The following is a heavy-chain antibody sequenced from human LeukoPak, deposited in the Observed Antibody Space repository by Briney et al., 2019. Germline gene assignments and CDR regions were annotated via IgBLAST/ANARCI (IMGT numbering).Heavy chain of an antibody. V-gene: IGHV3-7*03. Sequence: GGSLRLSCAASGFTFSSYWMSWVRQAPGKGLEWVANIKQDGSEKYYVDSVKGRFTISRDNAKNSLYLQMNSLRAEDTALYYCARAADYYDSSGYYRLDYWGQGTLVTVSS. J-gene: IGHJ4*02. CDR2: IKQDGSEK. CDR1: GFTFSSYW. D-gene: IGHD3-22*01. CDR3: ARAADYYDSSGYYRLDY.